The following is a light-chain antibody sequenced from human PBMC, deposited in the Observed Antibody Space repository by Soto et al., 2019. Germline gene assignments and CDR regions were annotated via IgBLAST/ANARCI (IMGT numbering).Light chain of an antibody. CDR3: QQCGFSPPCS. CDR1: QSVPSTD. J-gene: IGKJ3*01. Sequence: EIVLTQSPGTLSLSPGERATLSCRASQSVPSTDLAWYQQKPGQPHRPLIYGASTRDPGMPDRFSGSESGTDFPLTISRPVPEVFGVYFCQQCGFSPPCSFGPGTRVDI. V-gene: IGKV3-20*01. CDR2: GAS.